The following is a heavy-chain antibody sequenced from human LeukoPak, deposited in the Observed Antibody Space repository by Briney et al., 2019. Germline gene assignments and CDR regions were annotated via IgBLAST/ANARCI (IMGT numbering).Heavy chain of an antibody. V-gene: IGHV3-23*01. Sequence: GGSLRLSCAASGFTFSSYAMSWFRQAPGKGLEWVSVISASGGNTYYADSVKGRFTISRDNSKNTLHLQMNSLRAEDTAVYYCAKGRGVVPPDMDVWGKGTTVTVSS. J-gene: IGHJ6*03. CDR1: GFTFSSYA. CDR3: AKGRGVVPPDMDV. D-gene: IGHD2-2*01. CDR2: ISASGGNT.